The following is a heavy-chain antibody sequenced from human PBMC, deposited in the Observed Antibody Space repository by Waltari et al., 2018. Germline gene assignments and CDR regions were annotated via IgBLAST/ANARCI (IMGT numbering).Heavy chain of an antibody. CDR3: ARESERDGYNSHYFDY. J-gene: IGHJ4*02. CDR1: GFTVSSNY. D-gene: IGHD5-12*01. CDR2: IYSGGST. V-gene: IGHV3-53*01. Sequence: EVQLVASGGGLIQPGGSLRLSCAASGFTVSSNYMSWVRQAPGKGLEWVSVIYSGGSTYYADSVKGRFTISRDNSKNTLYLQMNSLRAEDTAVYYCARESERDGYNSHYFDYWGQGTLVTVSS.